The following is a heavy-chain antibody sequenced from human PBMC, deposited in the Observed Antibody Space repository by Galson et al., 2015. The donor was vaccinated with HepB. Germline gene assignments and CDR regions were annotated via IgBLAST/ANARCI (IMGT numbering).Heavy chain of an antibody. V-gene: IGHV3-21*01. J-gene: IGHJ6*02. Sequence: SLRLSCAASGFTFSSYSMNWVRQAPGKGLEWVSSISSSSSYIYYADSVKGRFTISRDNAKNSLYLQMNSLRAEDTAVYYCARDYAYYYGSGSPSYYYGMDVWGQGTTVTVSS. CDR3: ARDYAYYYGSGSPSYYYGMDV. CDR2: ISSSSSYI. D-gene: IGHD3-10*01. CDR1: GFTFSSYS.